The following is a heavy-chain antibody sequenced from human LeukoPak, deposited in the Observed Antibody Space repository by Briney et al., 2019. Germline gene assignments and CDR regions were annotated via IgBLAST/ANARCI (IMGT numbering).Heavy chain of an antibody. CDR2: IWYDGRNQ. CDR1: GLTFRNYG. J-gene: IGHJ4*02. CDR3: ATDRNSGKYYDY. V-gene: IGHV3-33*01. Sequence: PGGSLRLSCAASGLTFRNYGMHWVRQAPGKGLEWVAVIWYDGRNQYYLDSVKGRFTVSRDNAKNTLYLQMNSLRAEDTAVYYCATDRNSGKYYDYWGQGTLVTVSS. D-gene: IGHD1-26*01.